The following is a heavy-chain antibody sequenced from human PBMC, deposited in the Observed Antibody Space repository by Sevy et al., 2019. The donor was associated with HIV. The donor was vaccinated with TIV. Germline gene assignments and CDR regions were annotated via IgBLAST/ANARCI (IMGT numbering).Heavy chain of an antibody. CDR1: GFTFDDYA. CDR2: ISWNSGSI. J-gene: IGHJ4*02. CDR3: AKDSGYVGPFDY. V-gene: IGHV3-9*01. D-gene: IGHD3-16*01. Sequence: GGSLRLSCAASGFTFDDYAMHWVRQAPGKGLEWVSGISWNSGSIGYADSVKGRFTISRDNAKNSLYLQMNSLRAEDTALYYCAKDSGYVGPFDYWGQGTLVTVSS.